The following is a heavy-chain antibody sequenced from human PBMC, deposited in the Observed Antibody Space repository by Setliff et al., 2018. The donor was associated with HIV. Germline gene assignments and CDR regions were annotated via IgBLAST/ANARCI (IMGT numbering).Heavy chain of an antibody. V-gene: IGHV4-4*09. CDR2: VYTSGST. CDR1: GGSINNYY. Sequence: SETLSLTCTVSGGSINNYYWSWIRQPPGKGLEWIGYVYTSGSTNYNPSLKSRVTISVDTSKKQFSLKLRSVTAADTAVDYCARETYYYDNPQYYYYYMDVWGKGTTVTVSS. J-gene: IGHJ6*03. D-gene: IGHD3-22*01. CDR3: ARETYYYDNPQYYYYYMDV.